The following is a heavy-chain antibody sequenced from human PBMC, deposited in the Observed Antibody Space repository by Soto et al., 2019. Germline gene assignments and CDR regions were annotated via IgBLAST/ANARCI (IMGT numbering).Heavy chain of an antibody. Sequence: HPGGSLRLSCAASGFTFNTYAMNWVRQAPGKGLEWVTYTSSSSTTISYADSVKGRFTISRDNSKNTLYLQMSNLRGEDTAVYYCVKGQTVTHLYFYYGMDVWGQGTTVTVSS. V-gene: IGHV3-48*01. J-gene: IGHJ6*02. CDR2: TSSSSTTI. CDR1: GFTFNTYA. CDR3: VKGQTVTHLYFYYGMDV. D-gene: IGHD4-17*01.